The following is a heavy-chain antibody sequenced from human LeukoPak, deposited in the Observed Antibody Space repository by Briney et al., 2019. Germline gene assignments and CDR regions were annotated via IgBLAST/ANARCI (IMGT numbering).Heavy chain of an antibody. Sequence: GASVKVSCKASGYTFTSYRISWVRQAPGQGLEWMGGIIPIFGTANYAQKFQGRVTITADESTSTAYMELSSLRSEDTAVYYCARGPPTYDSSGYYYSPDYWGQGTLVTVSS. CDR3: ARGPPTYDSSGYYYSPDY. CDR2: IIPIFGTA. CDR1: GYTFTSYR. J-gene: IGHJ4*02. V-gene: IGHV1-69*13. D-gene: IGHD3-22*01.